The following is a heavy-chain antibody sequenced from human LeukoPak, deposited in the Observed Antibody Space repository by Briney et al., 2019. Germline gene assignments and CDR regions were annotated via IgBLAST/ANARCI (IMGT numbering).Heavy chain of an antibody. CDR1: GYTFTSYG. V-gene: IGHV1-18*01. D-gene: IGHD2-2*01. CDR2: ISAYNGNT. CDR3: ARVVMVRYCSSTSFRYNWFDP. Sequence: ASVKVSCKASGYTFTSYGISWVRQAPGQGLEWMGWISAYNGNTNYAQKLQGRVTMTTDTSTSTAYMELRSLRSDDTAVYYCARVVMVRYCSSTSFRYNWFDPWGQGTLVTVSS. J-gene: IGHJ5*02.